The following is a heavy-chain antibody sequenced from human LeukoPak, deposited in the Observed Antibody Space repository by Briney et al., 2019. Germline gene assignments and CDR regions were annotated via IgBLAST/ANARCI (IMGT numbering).Heavy chain of an antibody. V-gene: IGHV1-2*02. CDR1: GYTFTGYY. CDR3: ARGLFSYDMDV. CDR2: INPNSGGT. Sequence: ASVKVSCKASGYTFTGYYMHWVRQAPGQGLEWMGWINPNSGGTNYAQKFQGRVTMTRDTSTSTVYMELSSLRSEDTAVYYCARGLFSYDMDVWGQGTTVTVSS. D-gene: IGHD2-21*01. J-gene: IGHJ6*02.